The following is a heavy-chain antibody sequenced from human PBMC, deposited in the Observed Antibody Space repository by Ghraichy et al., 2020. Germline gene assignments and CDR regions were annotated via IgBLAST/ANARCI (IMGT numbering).Heavy chain of an antibody. Sequence: TLSLTCTVSGGSISSYYWSWIRQPPGKGLEWIGDIYYSGSTNYNPSLKSRVTISVDTSKNQFSLKLSSVTAADTAVYYCARQGGYSRPPYYYDSSGYSSHFDYWGQGTLVTVSS. CDR1: GGSISSYY. V-gene: IGHV4-59*08. D-gene: IGHD3-22*01. CDR3: ARQGGYSRPPYYYDSSGYSSHFDY. CDR2: IYYSGST. J-gene: IGHJ4*02.